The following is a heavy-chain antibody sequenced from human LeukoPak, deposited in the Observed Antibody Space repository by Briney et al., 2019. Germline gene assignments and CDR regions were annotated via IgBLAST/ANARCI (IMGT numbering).Heavy chain of an antibody. CDR3: ARSYYDFWSGYYTSPPPYYMDV. D-gene: IGHD3-3*01. J-gene: IGHJ6*03. Sequence: GGSLRLSCAASGFTFSSYSMNWVRQAPGKGLEWVSYISSSSSTINYADSVKGRFTISRDNAKNSLYLQMNSLRAEDTAVYYCARSYYDFWSGYYTSPPPYYMDVWGKGTTVTVSS. CDR2: ISSSSSTI. CDR1: GFTFSSYS. V-gene: IGHV3-48*01.